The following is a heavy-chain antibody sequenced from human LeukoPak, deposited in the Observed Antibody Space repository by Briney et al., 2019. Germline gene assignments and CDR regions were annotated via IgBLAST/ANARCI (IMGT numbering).Heavy chain of an antibody. CDR3: ARHPPIYSSGWYVNWFDP. CDR2: IFYSGST. V-gene: IGHV4-59*08. D-gene: IGHD6-19*01. Sequence: PSETLSLTCTVSGGSIRSYYWSWIRQPPGKGLEWIGYIFYSGSTNYNPSLKSRVTISVDTSKNQFSLKLNSVTAADTAVYYCARHPPIYSSGWYVNWFDPWGQGTLVTVSS. CDR1: GGSIRSYY. J-gene: IGHJ5*02.